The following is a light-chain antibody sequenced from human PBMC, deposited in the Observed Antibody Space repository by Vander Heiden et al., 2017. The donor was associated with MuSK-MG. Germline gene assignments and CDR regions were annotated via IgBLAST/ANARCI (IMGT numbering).Light chain of an antibody. Sequence: DIQMTQSPSTLSASVGDRVIITCRASQNINKWLAWYQQKPGKAPNLLIYEASALDTGGPSRFSGSGSGTEFNLTISSLRSEDVATYYCQNDNALFGGGTKVENK. J-gene: IGKJ4*01. CDR1: QNINKW. CDR2: EAS. V-gene: IGKV1-5*03. CDR3: QNDNAL.